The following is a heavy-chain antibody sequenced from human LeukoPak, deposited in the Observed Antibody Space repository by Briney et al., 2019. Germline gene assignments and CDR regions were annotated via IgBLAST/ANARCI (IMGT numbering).Heavy chain of an antibody. CDR1: GGSISSSSSY. Sequence: PSETLSLTCTVSGGSISSSSSYWGWIRQPPGKGLEWIVSIYYSGSTYYNPSLKSRVTISVDTSKNQFSLKLSSVTAADTAVYYCARRPRRTRITMVRGVSPYFDYWGQGTLVTVSS. V-gene: IGHV4-39*07. D-gene: IGHD3-10*01. CDR2: IYYSGST. CDR3: ARRPRRTRITMVRGVSPYFDY. J-gene: IGHJ4*02.